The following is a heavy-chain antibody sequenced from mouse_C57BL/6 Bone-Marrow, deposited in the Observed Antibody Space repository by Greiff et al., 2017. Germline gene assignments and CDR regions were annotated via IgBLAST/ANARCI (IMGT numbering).Heavy chain of an antibody. CDR2: IWGGGST. V-gene: IGHV2-9*01. CDR3: AKHVYGSSYLYYAMDY. D-gene: IGHD1-1*01. Sequence: VKLQESGPGLVAPSQSLSIPCTVSGFSLTSDGVDWVRQPPGKGLEWLGVIWGGGSTNYNSALMSRLSISKDNSKSQVFVKMNSLQTDDTAMYYCAKHVYGSSYLYYAMDYWGQGTSVTVSS. J-gene: IGHJ4*01. CDR1: GFSLTSDG.